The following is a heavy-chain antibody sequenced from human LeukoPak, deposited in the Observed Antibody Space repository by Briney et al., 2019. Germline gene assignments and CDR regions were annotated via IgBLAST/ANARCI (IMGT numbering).Heavy chain of an antibody. CDR3: ASPLSITMVRGVKGYYGMDV. D-gene: IGHD3-10*01. CDR2: IYSGGST. CDR1: GFSISSNY. V-gene: IGHV3-53*01. J-gene: IGHJ6*04. Sequence: PGGSLRLSCAASGFSISSNYMSWVRQAPGKGLEWVSVIYSGGSTYYADSVQGRVTISRDNSKNTLYLQMNSLRAEDTAVYYCASPLSITMVRGVKGYYGMDVWGKGTTVTVSS.